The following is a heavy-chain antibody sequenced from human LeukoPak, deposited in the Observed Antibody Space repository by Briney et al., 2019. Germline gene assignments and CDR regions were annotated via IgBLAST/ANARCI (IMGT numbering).Heavy chain of an antibody. CDR2: IAHEDYT. Sequence: GASLRLSCVASVFTFRDYSMSWVRQCPGGGVECGSAIAHEDYTVYPDPLKGRCTISRDNSRNTLYLQMNTLRAEDTAVYYCVKERDRGTDVADDFDFWGQGTLVTVPS. CDR3: VKERDRGTDVADDFDF. J-gene: IGHJ4*02. CDR1: VFTFRDYS. D-gene: IGHD6-19*01. V-gene: IGHV3-23*01.